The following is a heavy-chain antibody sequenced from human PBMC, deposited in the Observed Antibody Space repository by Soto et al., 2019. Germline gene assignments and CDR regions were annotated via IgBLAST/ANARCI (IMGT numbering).Heavy chain of an antibody. Sequence: AGGALRLSCETSGFSFSSYVLHWVRQAPGKGLEWVAVLSYYERDKYYADSVKGRFTISRDSSKNTLYLQMDSLRTEDTAVYYCAREGSGDAYSAGGAMDCWGQGTLVTVSS. D-gene: IGHD4-4*01. V-gene: IGHV3-30*04. CDR2: LSYYERDK. CDR1: GFSFSSYV. J-gene: IGHJ4*02. CDR3: AREGSGDAYSAGGAMDC.